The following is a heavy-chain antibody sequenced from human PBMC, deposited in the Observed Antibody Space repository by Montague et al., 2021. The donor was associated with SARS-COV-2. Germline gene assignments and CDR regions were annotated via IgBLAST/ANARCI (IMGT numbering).Heavy chain of an antibody. Sequence: SETLSLTCTVSGGSISSSSYYWAWIRQPPGKGLVWIGSIYYRGSTYYNPSLKSRVFISVDTSKNQLSLTLTSVTAADTAVYYCATQEDPSGWIPGPFDFWGQGTLLSVSS. CDR2: IYYRGST. V-gene: IGHV4-39*01. CDR1: GGSISSSSYY. CDR3: ATQEDPSGWIPGPFDF. J-gene: IGHJ4*02. D-gene: IGHD6-19*01.